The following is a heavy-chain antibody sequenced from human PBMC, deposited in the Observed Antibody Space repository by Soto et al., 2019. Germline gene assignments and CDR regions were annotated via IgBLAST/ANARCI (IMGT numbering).Heavy chain of an antibody. J-gene: IGHJ6*02. CDR3: ARGSYLGGYYYYYGMDV. CDR2: MNPNRGNT. Sequence: GASVKVPCKASGYTFTSYDIHWVRQATGQGLEWMGWMNPNRGNTGYAQKCQGRDTMTRNTSISTAYMELSSLRSEDAAVYYCARGSYLGGYYYYYGMDVWGQGTTVTVSS. V-gene: IGHV1-8*01. D-gene: IGHD3-16*01. CDR1: GYTFTSYD.